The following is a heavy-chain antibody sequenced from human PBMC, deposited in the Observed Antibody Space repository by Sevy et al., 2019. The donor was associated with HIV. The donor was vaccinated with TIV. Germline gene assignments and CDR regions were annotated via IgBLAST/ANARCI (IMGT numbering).Heavy chain of an antibody. V-gene: IGHV1-8*01. CDR1: GYTFTSYD. J-gene: IGHJ4*02. Sequence: ASVKVSCKASGYTFTSYDINWVRQATGQGLEWMGWMNPNSGNTGYAQKFQGRVTMTRNTSISTAYMELSSLRSEDTAVYYWARGGGVIAVAGTFGYWGQGTLVTVSS. D-gene: IGHD6-19*01. CDR3: ARGGGVIAVAGTFGY. CDR2: MNPNSGNT.